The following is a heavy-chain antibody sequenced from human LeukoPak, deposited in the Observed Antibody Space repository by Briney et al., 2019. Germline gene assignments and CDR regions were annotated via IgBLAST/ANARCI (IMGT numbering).Heavy chain of an antibody. J-gene: IGHJ4*02. CDR2: LYSGGGT. CDR1: GFTVSSNY. D-gene: IGHD4-11*01. CDR3: ASRLMTTVSYFDC. Sequence: GGSLRLSCAASGFTVSSNYMSWVRQAPGKGLEWVSILYSGGGTYYADSVKGRFTISRDNSKNTLYLQMNSLRAEDTAVCYCASRLMTTVSYFDCWGQGTLVTVSS. V-gene: IGHV3-66*01.